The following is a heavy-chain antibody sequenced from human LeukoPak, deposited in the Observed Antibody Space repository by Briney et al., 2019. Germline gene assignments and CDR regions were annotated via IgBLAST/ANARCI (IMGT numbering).Heavy chain of an antibody. CDR3: ARDFGGYCSSTSCYLF. D-gene: IGHD2-2*01. V-gene: IGHV3-11*06. Sequence: GRFTISRDNAKNSLYLQMNSLRAEDTAVYYCARDFGGYCSSTSCYLFWGQGTLVTVSS. J-gene: IGHJ4*02.